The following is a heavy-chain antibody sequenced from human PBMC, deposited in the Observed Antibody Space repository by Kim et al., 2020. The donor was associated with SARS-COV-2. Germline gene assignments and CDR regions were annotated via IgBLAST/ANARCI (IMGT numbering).Heavy chain of an antibody. J-gene: IGHJ3*02. V-gene: IGHV6-1*01. Sequence: AVSVKSRITINPDTSKNQFSLQLNSVTPEDTAVYYCARGPYYDFWSGYAIWGQGTMVTVSS. CDR3: ARGPYYDFWSGYAI. D-gene: IGHD3-3*01.